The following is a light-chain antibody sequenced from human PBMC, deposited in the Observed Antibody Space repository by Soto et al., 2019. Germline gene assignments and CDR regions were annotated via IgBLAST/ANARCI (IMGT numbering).Light chain of an antibody. V-gene: IGLV3-21*04. CDR1: NLGSRS. CDR3: QVWDNSADHVI. CDR2: YDS. Sequence: SYELTQPPSVSVAPGKTTRISCGGVNLGSRSVHWYQQKPGQAPMLVISYDSDRPSGIPDRFSGTSSGNTATLTITKVEAGDEADYYCQVWDNSADHVIFGGGTKLTVL. J-gene: IGLJ2*01.